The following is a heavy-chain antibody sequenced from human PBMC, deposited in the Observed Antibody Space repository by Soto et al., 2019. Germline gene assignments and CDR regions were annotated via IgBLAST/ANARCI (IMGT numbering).Heavy chain of an antibody. J-gene: IGHJ3*02. CDR3: ARVQYSGYDFKLAFDI. Sequence: QVQLVQSGAQVKKPGASVKVSCKASGYTFDNYALHWVRQAPGRRLEWMGWIHAGNGYTKYSQRLQGRVTITRDTSASTVHMDLSSLRSEDTAVYYCARVQYSGYDFKLAFDIWGQGTMVTVSS. CDR2: IHAGNGYT. V-gene: IGHV1-3*01. CDR1: GYTFDNYA. D-gene: IGHD5-12*01.